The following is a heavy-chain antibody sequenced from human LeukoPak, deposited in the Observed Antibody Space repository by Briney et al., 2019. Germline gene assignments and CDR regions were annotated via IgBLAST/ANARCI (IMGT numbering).Heavy chain of an antibody. CDR1: GGTFSSYA. J-gene: IGHJ6*02. CDR2: IIPIFGTA. Sequence: SVKVPCKASGGTFSSYAISWVRQAPGQGLEWMGGIIPIFGTANYAQKFQGRVTITADESTSTAYMELSSLRSEDTAVYYCALTSLYGMDVWGQGTTVTVSS. CDR3: ALTSLYGMDV. V-gene: IGHV1-69*13. D-gene: IGHD6-6*01.